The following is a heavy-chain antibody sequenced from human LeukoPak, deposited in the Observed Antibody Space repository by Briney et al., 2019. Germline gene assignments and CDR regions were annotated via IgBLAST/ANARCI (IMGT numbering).Heavy chain of an antibody. CDR3: AIEVEGEDY. J-gene: IGHJ4*02. V-gene: IGHV3-53*01. CDR1: GFTVSSNY. D-gene: IGHD1-1*01. CDR2: IYSGGTT. Sequence: GGSLRLSCAASGFTVSSNYMSWVRQPPGKGPEWVSVIYSGGTTYYADSVKGRLTISRDNSKNTVYLQMNSLRAEDTAVYYCAIEVEGEDYWGQGTLVTVSS.